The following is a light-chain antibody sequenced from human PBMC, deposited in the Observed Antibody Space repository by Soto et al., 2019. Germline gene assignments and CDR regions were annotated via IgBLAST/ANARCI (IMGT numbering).Light chain of an antibody. CDR3: QQYAGSRT. V-gene: IGKV3-20*01. Sequence: EIVMTQSPATLSVSPGERATLSCRASQSVSNNYLAWYQQKPGQAPRLLIYGASNRATGIPDRFSGSGSGTDFTLTISRLEPEDFAVYYCQQYAGSRTFGQGTKVDIK. CDR1: QSVSNNY. CDR2: GAS. J-gene: IGKJ1*01.